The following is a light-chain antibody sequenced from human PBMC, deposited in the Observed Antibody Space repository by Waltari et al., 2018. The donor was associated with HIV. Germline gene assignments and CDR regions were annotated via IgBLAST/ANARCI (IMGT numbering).Light chain of an antibody. CDR1: SSNIGSDA. CDR3: ATWDHELDSWV. CDR2: NSN. V-gene: IGLV1-44*01. J-gene: IGLJ3*02. Sequence: QSVLTQPPSAPGTPGQRITLSCSGSSSNIGSDAVYWYQQFPGSAPKLLIFNSNQLPSGGPARCSAAKSGSSASLAISGLQSDDEADYYCATWDHELDSWVFGGGTKLTVL.